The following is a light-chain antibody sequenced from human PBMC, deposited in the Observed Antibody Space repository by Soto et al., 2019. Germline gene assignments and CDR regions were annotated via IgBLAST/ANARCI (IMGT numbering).Light chain of an antibody. CDR1: KLGDKY. V-gene: IGLV3-1*01. Sequence: SYELTQPPSVSVSPGQTASITCSGDKLGDKYACWYQQKPGQSPVLVIYQDTKRPSGIPGRFSGSNSGNTATLTISGTQAMDEADYYCQAWDSSTLIFGTGTKVTVL. J-gene: IGLJ1*01. CDR3: QAWDSSTLI. CDR2: QDT.